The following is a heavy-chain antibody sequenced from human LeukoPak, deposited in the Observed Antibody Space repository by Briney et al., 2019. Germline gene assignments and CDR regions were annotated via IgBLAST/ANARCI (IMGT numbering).Heavy chain of an antibody. V-gene: IGHV3-33*08. D-gene: IGHD3-10*01. CDR3: ARDRDSGWYYYYSMDF. Sequence: GGSLRLSCAASGFTFSSYGMHWVRQAPGKGLEWLAMIWYDGSTTYYADSVRGRFTISRDNSKNTLYLQMNRLRAEDTAVYFCARDRDSGWYYYYSMDFWGQGTTVTVSS. CDR1: GFTFSSYG. J-gene: IGHJ6*02. CDR2: IWYDGSTT.